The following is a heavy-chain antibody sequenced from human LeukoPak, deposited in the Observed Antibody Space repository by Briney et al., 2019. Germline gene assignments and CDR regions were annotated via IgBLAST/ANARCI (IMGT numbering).Heavy chain of an antibody. CDR2: IIPIFGTA. CDR1: GGTFSSYA. D-gene: IGHD4-17*01. Sequence: ASVKVSCKASGGTFSSYAISWVRQAPGQGLEWMGGIIPIFGTANYAQKFQGRVTITADESTSTAYMELSSLRSEDTAVYYCARDAGYGDYDWGYYFDYWGQGTLVTVSS. V-gene: IGHV1-69*13. CDR3: ARDAGYGDYDWGYYFDY. J-gene: IGHJ4*02.